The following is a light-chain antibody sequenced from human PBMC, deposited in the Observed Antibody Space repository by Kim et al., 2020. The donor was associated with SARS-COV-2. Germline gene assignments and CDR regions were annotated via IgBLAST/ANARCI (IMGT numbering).Light chain of an antibody. CDR1: SNHVGSGG. Sequence: QPTTRPSTGDSNHVGSGGALGLQQHQGRPPKLVSYGNNKRPSGVSERLSASRSGNTASLTIAGLQPEDETDYYCSAWDSSLRGWVFGGGTRLTVL. J-gene: IGLJ3*02. V-gene: IGLV10-54*01. CDR3: SAWDSSLRGWV. CDR2: GNN.